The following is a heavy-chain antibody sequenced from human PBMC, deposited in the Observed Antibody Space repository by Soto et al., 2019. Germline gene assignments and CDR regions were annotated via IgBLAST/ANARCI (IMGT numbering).Heavy chain of an antibody. J-gene: IGHJ6*03. CDR2: ISGSGGST. Sequence: EVQLLESGGGLVQPGGSLKLSCAASGFTFSSYAMSWVRQAPGKGLEWVSAISGSGGSTYYADSVKGRFTISRDNSKNTLYLQMNSLRAEDTAVYYCAKDDSGYDYYYSYYMDVWGKGTTVTVSS. CDR3: AKDDSGYDYYYSYYMDV. CDR1: GFTFSSYA. D-gene: IGHD5-12*01. V-gene: IGHV3-23*01.